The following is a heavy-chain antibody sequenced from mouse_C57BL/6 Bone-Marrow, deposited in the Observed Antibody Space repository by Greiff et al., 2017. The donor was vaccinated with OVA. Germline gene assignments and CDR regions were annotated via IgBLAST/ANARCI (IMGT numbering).Heavy chain of an antibody. CDR1: GFSLTSYG. D-gene: IGHD1-1*01. CDR2: IWSGGST. CDR3: ARNDYYGSSWGYAMDY. Sequence: QVQLQQSGPGLVQPSQSLSITCTVSGFSLTSYGVHWVRQSPGKGLEWLGVIWSGGSTDYNAAFISRLSISKDNSKSQVFFKMNSLQADDTAIYYCARNDYYGSSWGYAMDYWGQGTSVTVSS. J-gene: IGHJ4*01. V-gene: IGHV2-2*01.